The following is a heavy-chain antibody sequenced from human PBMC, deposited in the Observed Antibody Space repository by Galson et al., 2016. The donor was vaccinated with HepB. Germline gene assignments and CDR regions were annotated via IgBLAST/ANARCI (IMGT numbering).Heavy chain of an antibody. Sequence: PALVKPTQTLTLTCTVSGFSLRNARMGVAWIRQPPGKALEWLAHIFSNDAKSLSTSLKSRLTISKDTSKSQVVLTLTNLDPVDTATYYCARLIGDTFDCFDPWGQGTLVTVSS. J-gene: IGHJ5*02. CDR3: ARLIGDTFDCFDP. V-gene: IGHV2-26*01. CDR2: IFSNDAK. CDR1: GFSLRNARMG. D-gene: IGHD2/OR15-2a*01.